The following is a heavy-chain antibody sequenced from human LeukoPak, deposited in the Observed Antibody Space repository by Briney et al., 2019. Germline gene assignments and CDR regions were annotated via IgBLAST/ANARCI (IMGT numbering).Heavy chain of an antibody. CDR2: ISPNSGGT. V-gene: IGHV1-2*02. D-gene: IGHD7-27*01. CDR1: GYTFTDNH. Sequence: ASVKVSCKASGYTFTDNHMYWIRQAPGQGRECMGWISPNSGGTNYAQKFQGRITMTGDTAISTGYMELSSLRSDDTAGYYCARELGRNAFDVWGQGTMVTVSS. CDR3: ARELGRNAFDV. J-gene: IGHJ3*01.